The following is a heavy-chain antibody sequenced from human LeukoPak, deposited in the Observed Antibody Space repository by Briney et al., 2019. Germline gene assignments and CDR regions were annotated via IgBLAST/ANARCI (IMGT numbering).Heavy chain of an antibody. D-gene: IGHD6-6*01. J-gene: IGHJ4*02. V-gene: IGHV3-74*01. CDR1: GFTFSSYW. Sequence: SGGSLRLSCAASGFTFSSYWMHWVRQAPGKGLVWVSRINSDGSSTSYADSVKGRFTISRDNAKSTLYLQMNSLRAEDTAVYYCARGYGSSRGWYWGQGTLVTVSS. CDR3: ARGYGSSRGWY. CDR2: INSDGSST.